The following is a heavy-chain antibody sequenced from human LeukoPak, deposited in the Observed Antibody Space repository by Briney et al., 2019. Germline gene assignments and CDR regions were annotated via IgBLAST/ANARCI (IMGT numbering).Heavy chain of an antibody. D-gene: IGHD3-22*01. V-gene: IGHV1-69*05. J-gene: IGHJ6*03. CDR1: GGTFSSYA. CDR3: ARATGRVSYYMDV. Sequence: AASVKVSCKASGGTFSSYAISWVRQAPGQGLEWMGRIIPIFGTANYAQKFQGRVTITTDESTSAAYMELSSLRSEDTAVYYCARATGRVSYYMDVWGKGTTVTVSS. CDR2: IIPIFGTA.